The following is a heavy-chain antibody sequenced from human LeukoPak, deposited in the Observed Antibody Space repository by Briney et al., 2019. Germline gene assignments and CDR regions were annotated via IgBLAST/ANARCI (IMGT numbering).Heavy chain of an antibody. D-gene: IGHD3-16*01. Sequence: SETLSLTRTVSGGSINNCYWSWIRQPPGKGLEWIGYIYYSGNTNYNPSLKSRVTISVDTSKNQFSLKLNSVTAADTAVYYCARDPSLGYWGQGTLVTVSS. J-gene: IGHJ4*02. CDR2: IYYSGNT. CDR1: GGSINNCY. CDR3: ARDPSLGY. V-gene: IGHV4-59*01.